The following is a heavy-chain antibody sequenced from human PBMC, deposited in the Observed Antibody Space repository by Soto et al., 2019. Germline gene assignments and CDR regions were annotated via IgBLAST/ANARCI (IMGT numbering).Heavy chain of an antibody. Sequence: QVQLVQSGAEVKKPGSSVKVSCKASGGTFSSYAISWVRQAPGQGLEWMGGTIPIFGTANYAQKFQGRVTXTXDXXTSTAYMELSSLRSEDTAVYYCARLLHGYSPVFDYWGQGTLVTVSS. CDR2: TIPIFGTA. J-gene: IGHJ4*02. V-gene: IGHV1-69*05. CDR1: GGTFSSYA. CDR3: ARLLHGYSPVFDY. D-gene: IGHD5-18*01.